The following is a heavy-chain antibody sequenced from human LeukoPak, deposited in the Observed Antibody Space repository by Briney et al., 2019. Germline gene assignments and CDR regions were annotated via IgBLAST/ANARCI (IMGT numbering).Heavy chain of an antibody. V-gene: IGHV3-30*02. D-gene: IGHD5-12*01. J-gene: IGHJ4*02. Sequence: GGSLRLSCGASGFTFSSYGMHWVRQAPGKGLEWVAFIRYDGSNKYYADSVKGRFTISRDNSKNTLYLQMNSLRAEDTAVYYCAKIEGYSGYGAFDYWGQGTLVTVSS. CDR2: IRYDGSNK. CDR1: GFTFSSYG. CDR3: AKIEGYSGYGAFDY.